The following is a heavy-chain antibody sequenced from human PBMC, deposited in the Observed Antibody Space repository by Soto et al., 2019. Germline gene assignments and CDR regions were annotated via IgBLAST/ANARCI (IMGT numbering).Heavy chain of an antibody. V-gene: IGHV3-21*01. CDR3: ARASAAPTGYNWNYDFDY. Sequence: GGSLRLSCAASGFTFSSYSMNWVRQAPGKGLEWVSSISSSSSYIYYADSVKGRFTISRDNAKNSLYLQMNSLRAEDTAVYYCARASAAPTGYNWNYDFDYWGQGTLVTVSS. CDR2: ISSSSSYI. D-gene: IGHD1-7*01. J-gene: IGHJ4*02. CDR1: GFTFSSYS.